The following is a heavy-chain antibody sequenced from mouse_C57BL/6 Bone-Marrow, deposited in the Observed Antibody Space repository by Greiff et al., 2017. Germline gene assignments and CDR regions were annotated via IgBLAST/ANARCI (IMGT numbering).Heavy chain of an antibody. CDR2: LDPSDSYT. Sequence: QVQLQQPGAELVMPGASVKLSCKASGYTFTSYWMHWVKQRPGQGLEWIGELDPSDSYTNYNQKFKGKSTLTVDKSSSTAYMQLSSLTSEDSAVYYCAREELGFLRFAYWGQGTLVTVSA. J-gene: IGHJ3*01. V-gene: IGHV1-69*01. CDR1: GYTFTSYW. CDR3: AREELGFLRFAY.